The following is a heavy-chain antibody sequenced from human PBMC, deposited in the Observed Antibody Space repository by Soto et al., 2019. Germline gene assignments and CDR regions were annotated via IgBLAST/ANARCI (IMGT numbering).Heavy chain of an antibody. D-gene: IGHD4-17*01. Sequence: QVQLVQSGAEVKKPGASVKVSCKASGYTFTGYSVGWVRQAPGQGLEWMGWISAYSGDTYYAQRFQDRLTMTTDASTSTAYMELTSLRSDDTAVYYCARPSGSYGDYASSLKYWGQGTLVTVSS. CDR2: ISAYSGDT. V-gene: IGHV1-18*01. CDR3: ARPSGSYGDYASSLKY. J-gene: IGHJ4*02. CDR1: GYTFTGYS.